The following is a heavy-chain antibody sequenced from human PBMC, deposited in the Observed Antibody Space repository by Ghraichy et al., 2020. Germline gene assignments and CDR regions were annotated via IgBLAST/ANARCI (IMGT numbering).Heavy chain of an antibody. CDR3: ARLGVPAAMQELRNYYYYGMDV. CDR2: INHSGST. D-gene: IGHD2-2*01. Sequence: SETLSLTCAVYGGSFSGYYWSWIRQPPGKGLEWIGEINHSGSTNYNPSLKSRVTISVDTSKNQFSLKLSSVTAADTAVYYCARLGVPAAMQELRNYYYYGMDVWGQGTTVTVSS. CDR1: GGSFSGYY. V-gene: IGHV4-34*01. J-gene: IGHJ6*02.